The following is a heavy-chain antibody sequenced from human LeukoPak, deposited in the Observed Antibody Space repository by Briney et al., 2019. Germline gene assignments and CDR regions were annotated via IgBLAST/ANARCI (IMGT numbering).Heavy chain of an antibody. Sequence: PSETLSLTCTVSGGSISSYYWTWIRQPPRKGLDWIGRIYSSGTTIYNPSLKSRVTMSVDTSKNQFSLKLSSVTAADTAVYFCASGSSGYDPWGQGTLVTVSS. CDR3: ASGSSGYDP. CDR2: IYSSGTT. CDR1: GGSISSYY. D-gene: IGHD5-12*01. V-gene: IGHV4-4*07. J-gene: IGHJ5*02.